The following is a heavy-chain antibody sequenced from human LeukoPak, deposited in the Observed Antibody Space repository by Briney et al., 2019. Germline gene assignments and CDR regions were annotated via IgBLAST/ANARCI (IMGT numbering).Heavy chain of an antibody. CDR3: ATDYCSGGSCSWDMDG. V-gene: IGHV1-24*01. Sequence: ASVTLSFTVSGSTLTELSMHWVRQPPGTGLERKGGFDLEDDETIYTQKFQCTVTMTDDTSTDTAYMELSSLRSEDTAVYYCATDYCSGGSCSWDMDGWGQGTTVTVS. CDR2: FDLEDDET. J-gene: IGHJ6*02. CDR1: GSTLTELS. D-gene: IGHD2-15*01.